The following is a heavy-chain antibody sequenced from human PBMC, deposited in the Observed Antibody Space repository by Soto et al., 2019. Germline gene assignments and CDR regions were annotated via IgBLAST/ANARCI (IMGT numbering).Heavy chain of an antibody. J-gene: IGHJ5*02. Sequence: EVQLLESGGGLVQPGGSLRLSCAASGFTFSRSDMSWVRQAPGKGLEWVSAINGGRTFYGDSVEGRFTVSRDDSKDTLYLQMNSLRDDGTAKYYCATDGWDLWGEGTLVTVSS. CDR1: GFTFSRSD. D-gene: IGHD6-19*01. CDR2: INGGRT. CDR3: ATDGWDL. V-gene: IGHV3-23*01.